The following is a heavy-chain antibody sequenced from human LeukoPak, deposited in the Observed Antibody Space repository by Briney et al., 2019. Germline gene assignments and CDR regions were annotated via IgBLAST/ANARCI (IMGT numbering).Heavy chain of an antibody. CDR1: GGSFSGYY. D-gene: IGHD5-24*01. J-gene: IGHJ4*02. CDR2: IIHSGRT. V-gene: IGHV4-34*01. CDR3: ARGEMATNYDY. Sequence: SETLSLTCGVYGGSFSGYYWTWIRQSPGMGLEWIGEIIHSGRTNYNPSLKSRVTISVDTSKNQFSLKLSSVTAADTAVYYCARGEMATNYDYWGQGTLVTVSS.